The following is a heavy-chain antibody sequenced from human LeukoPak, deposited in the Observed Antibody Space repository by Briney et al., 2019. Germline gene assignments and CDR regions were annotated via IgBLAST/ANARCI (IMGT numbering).Heavy chain of an antibody. CDR3: ARLSVIVGSTLEYYYYYMDV. V-gene: IGHV4-34*01. CDR1: GGTFRGYY. Sequence: SETLSLTCAVWGGTFRGYYWSWIRQPPGESLEGVGENSDSGGTNYNPSLKSRVTISADKSKNQVSLKLTSVTAADTAVYYCARLSVIVGSTLEYYYYYMDVWGQGTTVTVSS. D-gene: IGHD1-26*01. J-gene: IGHJ6*03. CDR2: NSDSGGT.